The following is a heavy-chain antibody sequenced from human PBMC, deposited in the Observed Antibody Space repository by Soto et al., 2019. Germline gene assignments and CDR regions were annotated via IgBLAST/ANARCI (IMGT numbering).Heavy chain of an antibody. J-gene: IGHJ4*02. D-gene: IGHD6-19*01. CDR1: GGSISSYY. CDR3: ASISSGWYDFDY. Sequence: QVQLQESGPGLVKPSETLSLTCTVSGGSISSYYWSWIRQPPGKGLESIGYIYYSGSTNHNPSPKTRVTISVDTSKNQFSLKLSSVTAADTAVYFCASISSGWYDFDYWGQGTLVTVSS. CDR2: IYYSGST. V-gene: IGHV4-59*01.